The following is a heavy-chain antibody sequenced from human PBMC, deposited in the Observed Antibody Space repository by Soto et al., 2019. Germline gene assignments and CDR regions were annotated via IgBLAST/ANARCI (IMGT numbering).Heavy chain of an antibody. J-gene: IGHJ4*02. Sequence: GGSLRLSCAASEFTFSNYAMSWFRQAPGKGLEWVSSISDNGGTTYYADSVKGRFTISRDNSKNTLYLQMNSLRAEDTAVYYCAKEGPRARGWYCFDYWGQGTLVTVSS. CDR1: EFTFSNYA. V-gene: IGHV3-23*01. CDR2: ISDNGGTT. D-gene: IGHD6-19*01. CDR3: AKEGPRARGWYCFDY.